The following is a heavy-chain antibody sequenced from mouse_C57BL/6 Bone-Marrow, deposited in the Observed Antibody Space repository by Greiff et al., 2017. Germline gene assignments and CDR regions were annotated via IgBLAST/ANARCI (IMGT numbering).Heavy chain of an antibody. Sequence: QVQLKQSGAELARPGASVKLSCKASGYTFTSYGISWVKQRTGQGLEWIGEIYPRSGNTYYNEKFKGKATLTADKSSSTAYMELRSLTSEDSAVYFCAQTITTVVATNFDVWGTGTTVTVSS. V-gene: IGHV1-81*01. J-gene: IGHJ1*03. D-gene: IGHD1-1*01. CDR1: GYTFTSYG. CDR3: AQTITTVVATNFDV. CDR2: IYPRSGNT.